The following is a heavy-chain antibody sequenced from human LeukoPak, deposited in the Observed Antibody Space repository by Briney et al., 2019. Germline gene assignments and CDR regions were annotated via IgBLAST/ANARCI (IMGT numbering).Heavy chain of an antibody. CDR1: GYTFTGYY. Sequence: ASVKVSCKASGYTFTGYYMHWVRQAPGQGLEWMGWINPNSGGTNYAQKFQGRVTMTRDTSISTAYMELSRLRSDDTAVYYCARPKYSGSYYADYWGQGTLVTVSS. CDR3: ARPKYSGSYYADY. V-gene: IGHV1-2*02. CDR2: INPNSGGT. D-gene: IGHD1-26*01. J-gene: IGHJ4*02.